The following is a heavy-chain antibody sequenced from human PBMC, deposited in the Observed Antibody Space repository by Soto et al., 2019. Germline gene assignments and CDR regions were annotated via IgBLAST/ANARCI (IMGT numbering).Heavy chain of an antibody. Sequence: SETLSLTCAVYGGSFSGYYWSWIRQPPGKGLEWIGEINHSGSTNYNPSLKSRVTISVDTSKNQFSLKLSSVTAADTAVYYCARGCVGSTNCPIDYWGQGTLVTVSS. CDR1: GGSFSGYY. D-gene: IGHD2-2*01. CDR2: INHSGST. V-gene: IGHV4-34*01. J-gene: IGHJ4*02. CDR3: ARGCVGSTNCPIDY.